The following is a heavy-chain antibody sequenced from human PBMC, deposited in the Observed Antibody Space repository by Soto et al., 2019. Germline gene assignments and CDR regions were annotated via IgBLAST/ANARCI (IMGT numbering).Heavy chain of an antibody. CDR3: AKNRGLQYYLDV. CDR2: ISGSGDYT. Sequence: PGGSLRLSCAASGFSFNIFAMNWVRQAPGKGLEWVSTISGSGDYTYYTDSVKGRFTISRDNSKNMMYLQMNSLRAEDTAIYGCAKNRGLQYYLDVWGRGTLDTVSS. CDR1: GFSFNIFA. J-gene: IGHJ4*02. V-gene: IGHV3-23*01.